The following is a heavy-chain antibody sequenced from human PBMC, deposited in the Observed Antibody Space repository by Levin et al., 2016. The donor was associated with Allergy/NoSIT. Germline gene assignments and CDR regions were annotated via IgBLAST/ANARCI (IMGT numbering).Heavy chain of an antibody. CDR3: AKDAGWIDY. CDR2: ISYDGSNK. V-gene: IGHV3-30*18. Sequence: VRQAPGKGLEWVAVISYDGSNKYYADSVKGRFTISRDNSKNTLYLQMNSLRAEDTAVYYCAKDAGWIDYWGQGTLVTVSS. D-gene: IGHD6-19*01. J-gene: IGHJ4*02.